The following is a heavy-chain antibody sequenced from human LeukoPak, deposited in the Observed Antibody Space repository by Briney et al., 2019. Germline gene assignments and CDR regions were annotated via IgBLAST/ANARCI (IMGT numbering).Heavy chain of an antibody. J-gene: IGHJ4*02. CDR3: AGTALHCSGGSCYSGADY. D-gene: IGHD2-15*01. CDR1: GASISGYY. V-gene: IGHV4-4*07. Sequence: SETLSLTCTVSGASISGYYWSWIRQPAGKGLEWIGRIYSSGSTNYNPSLKSRVTMSVDTSKNQFSLKLSAVTAADTAVYYCAGTALHCSGGSCYSGADYWGQGTLVTVSS. CDR2: IYSSGST.